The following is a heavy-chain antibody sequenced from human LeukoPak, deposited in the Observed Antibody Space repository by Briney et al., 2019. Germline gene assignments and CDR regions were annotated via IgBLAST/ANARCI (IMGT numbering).Heavy chain of an antibody. D-gene: IGHD3-3*01. CDR3: ARDRSNDYDFWTGENWFDP. V-gene: IGHV1-2*02. CDR2: INPNSGGT. CDR1: GYTFTGYY. J-gene: IGHJ5*02. Sequence: ASVKVSCKASGYTFTGYYMHWVRQAPGQGLEWMGWINPNSGGTNYAQKSQGRVTMTRDTSISTAYMELSRLRSDDTAVYYCARDRSNDYDFWTGENWFDPWGQGTLVTVSS.